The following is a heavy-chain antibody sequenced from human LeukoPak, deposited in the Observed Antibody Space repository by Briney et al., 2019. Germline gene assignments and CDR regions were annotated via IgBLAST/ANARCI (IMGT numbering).Heavy chain of an antibody. Sequence: PSETLSLTCTLSGHPIRSSYWSWIRQPPGKGLEWIGYINYTGTTTYNPSLKSRVTISVDTSKIQFSLNLSSVTAADTAVYYRARRGGLNRGYWYFDLWGRGPLVTVSS. CDR1: GHPIRSSY. J-gene: IGHJ2*01. CDR3: ARRGGLNRGYWYFDL. V-gene: IGHV4-59*01. CDR2: INYTGTT. D-gene: IGHD3-16*01.